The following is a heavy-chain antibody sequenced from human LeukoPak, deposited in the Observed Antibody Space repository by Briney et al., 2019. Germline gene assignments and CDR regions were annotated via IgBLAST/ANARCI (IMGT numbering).Heavy chain of an antibody. V-gene: IGHV4-4*02. CDR2: IYHSGST. D-gene: IGHD4-17*01. CDR3: ARGGDYGLYYFDY. J-gene: IGHJ4*02. CDR1: GGSISSSNW. Sequence: PSETLSLTCAVSGGSISSSNWWSWVRQPPGKGLEWIGEIYHSGSTNYNPSLKSRVTISVDKSKNQFSLKLSSVTAADTAVYYCARGGDYGLYYFDYWGQGTLVTVSS.